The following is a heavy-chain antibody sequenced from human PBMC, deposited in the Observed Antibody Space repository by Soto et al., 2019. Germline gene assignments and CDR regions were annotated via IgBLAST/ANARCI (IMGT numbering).Heavy chain of an antibody. CDR3: ARGWDIVVVPAAMLYYYGMDV. V-gene: IGHV1-69*01. Sequence: QVQLVQSGAEVKKPGSSVKVSCKASGGTFSSYAISWVRQAPGQGLEWMGGIIPIFGTANYAQKFQGRVTITADESTSTAYVELSSLRSEDTAVYYCARGWDIVVVPAAMLYYYGMDVWGQGTTVTVSS. CDR1: GGTFSSYA. J-gene: IGHJ6*02. CDR2: IIPIFGTA. D-gene: IGHD2-2*01.